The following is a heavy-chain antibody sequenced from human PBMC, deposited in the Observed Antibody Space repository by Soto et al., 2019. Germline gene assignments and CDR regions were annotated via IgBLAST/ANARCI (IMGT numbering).Heavy chain of an antibody. Sequence: PSDTLSVTCPFSGFSISSGFYYWRWIRQHPGKGLEWIGYIYYSGSTYYNPSLKSRVTISVDTSKNQFSLKLSSVTAADTAVYYCARDPAVAQGWFDPWGQGTLVTVSS. D-gene: IGHD2-15*01. J-gene: IGHJ5*02. CDR1: GFSISSGFYY. CDR3: ARDPAVAQGWFDP. CDR2: IYYSGST. V-gene: IGHV4-31*03.